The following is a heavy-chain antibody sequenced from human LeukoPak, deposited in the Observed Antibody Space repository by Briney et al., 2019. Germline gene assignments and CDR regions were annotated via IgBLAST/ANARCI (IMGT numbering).Heavy chain of an antibody. D-gene: IGHD2-21*02. V-gene: IGHV4-34*01. CDR2: INHSGST. Sequence: SETLSLTCAVYGGSFSAYYWSWLRQPPGKGLEWIGEINHSGSTNYNPSLKSRVTISLDTSKNQFSLKLSSVTAADTAVYYCARGGYCGGDCYENDAFDIWGQGTMVTVSS. CDR3: ARGGYCGGDCYENDAFDI. J-gene: IGHJ3*02. CDR1: GGSFSAYY.